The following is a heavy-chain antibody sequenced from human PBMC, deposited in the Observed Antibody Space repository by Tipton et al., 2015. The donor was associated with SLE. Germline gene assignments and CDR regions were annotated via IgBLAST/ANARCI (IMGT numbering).Heavy chain of an antibody. CDR1: GGSIRSSNW. D-gene: IGHD3-16*01. CDR3: ARGHLWQDYYSGMDV. Sequence: TLSLTCAVSGGSIRSSNWWSWVRQPPGKGLEWIGEIHHSGSTNSNPSLKSRVTISVDTSKNQFSLNLNSLTAADTAMYYCARGHLWQDYYSGMDVWGQGTTVTVSS. V-gene: IGHV4-4*02. CDR2: IHHSGST. J-gene: IGHJ6*02.